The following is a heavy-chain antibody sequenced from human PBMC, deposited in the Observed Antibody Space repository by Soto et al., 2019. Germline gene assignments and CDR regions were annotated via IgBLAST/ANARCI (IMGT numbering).Heavy chain of an antibody. Sequence: GESLKISCKDFGYSFSNYWIAWVRQMPGEGLEWMGAIYPGDSDTRYSPSFQGQVTISVDTSISTAYLQMNSLRAEDTAIYYCASAGSVNEYMWETHFWGQGTPVTVSS. CDR3: ASAGSVNEYMWETHF. D-gene: IGHD1-26*01. CDR2: IYPGDSDT. V-gene: IGHV5-51*01. CDR1: GYSFSNYW. J-gene: IGHJ4*02.